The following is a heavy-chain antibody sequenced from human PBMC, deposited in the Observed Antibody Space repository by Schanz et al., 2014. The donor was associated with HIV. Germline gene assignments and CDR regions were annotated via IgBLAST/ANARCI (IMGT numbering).Heavy chain of an antibody. V-gene: IGHV1-69*01. J-gene: IGHJ3*02. CDR2: IVPIFGTT. CDR1: GGTFRTYA. D-gene: IGHD6-6*01. Sequence: QVQLVQSGAEVKKPGSSVKVSCKTLGGTFRTYAVSWVRQAPGQGLEWMGGIVPIFGTTNYAQRFQGRVTITADESTSTAYMELRSLRSEDTAVYYCARGLGDSSSSEPFDIWGQGTKVTVSS. CDR3: ARGLGDSSSSEPFDI.